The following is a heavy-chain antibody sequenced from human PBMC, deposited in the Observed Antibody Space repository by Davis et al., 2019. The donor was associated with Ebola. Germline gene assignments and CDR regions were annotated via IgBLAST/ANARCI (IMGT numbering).Heavy chain of an antibody. V-gene: IGHV3-48*02. D-gene: IGHD5-18*01. CDR2: ISSSSSTI. CDR1: GFTFSSYS. J-gene: IGHJ5*02. Sequence: GSLKISCAASGFTFSSYSMNWVRQAPGKGLEWVSYISSSSSTIYYADSVKGRFTISRDNAKNSLYLQMNSLRDEDTAVYYCARGYSSWFDPWGQGTLVTVSS. CDR3: ARGYSSWFDP.